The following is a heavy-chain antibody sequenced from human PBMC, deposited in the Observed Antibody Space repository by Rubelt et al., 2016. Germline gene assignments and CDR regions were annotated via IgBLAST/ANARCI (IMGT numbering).Heavy chain of an antibody. CDR3: ARNWGFDY. J-gene: IGHJ4*02. V-gene: IGHV3-30*07. D-gene: IGHD7-27*01. Sequence: DSVKGRFTISRDKSKNTLYRQMHSLRAEDTAVYYCARNWGFDYWGQGTLVTVSS.